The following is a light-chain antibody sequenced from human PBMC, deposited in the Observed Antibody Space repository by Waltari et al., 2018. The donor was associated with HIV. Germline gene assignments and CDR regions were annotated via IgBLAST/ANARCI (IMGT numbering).Light chain of an antibody. CDR3: SSFANRDGFYVL. CDR1: NSDIGTHDY. J-gene: IGLJ2*01. Sequence: QSALTQPPSASGSPGQSVTLSCTGTNSDIGTHDYVSWYQQHPGKAPKLVISAVTKRPSGVSHRFSGSKSGNTAFLTVSGLQAEDEADYYCSSFANRDGFYVLFGGGTRLTVL. CDR2: AVT. V-gene: IGLV2-8*01.